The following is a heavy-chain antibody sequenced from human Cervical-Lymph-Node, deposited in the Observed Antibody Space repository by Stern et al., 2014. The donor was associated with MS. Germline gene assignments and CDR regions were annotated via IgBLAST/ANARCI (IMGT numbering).Heavy chain of an antibody. CDR3: AREIHPAISFDI. CDR2: INPKAGGA. CDR1: GYTFTDYY. V-gene: IGHV1-2*06. D-gene: IGHD2-21*01. J-gene: IGHJ3*02. Sequence: QVQLVESGAEMKRPGTSMKVSCKASGYTFTDYYMHWARQAPGQGLQWMGRINPKAGGANYTEAFQGRVTMARDTSISTGYMVLSSLRSDDTAVYYGAREIHPAISFDIWGQGTVVTVSS.